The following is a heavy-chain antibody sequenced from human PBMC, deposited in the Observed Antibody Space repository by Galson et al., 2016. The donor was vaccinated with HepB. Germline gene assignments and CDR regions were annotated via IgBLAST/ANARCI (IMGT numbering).Heavy chain of an antibody. D-gene: IGHD4-23*01. J-gene: IGHJ6*02. CDR1: GDSVNTKAYY. Sequence: TLSLTCTVSGDSVNTKAYYWSWIRQHPGKGLEWIGYIFYCGSTSYNPSLKSRITISVDTSKNHFSLNVSSLTAADTAVYYCARGPHYGGYNGLDVWGQGTTVTVSS. V-gene: IGHV4-31*03. CDR3: ARGPHYGGYNGLDV. CDR2: IFYCGST.